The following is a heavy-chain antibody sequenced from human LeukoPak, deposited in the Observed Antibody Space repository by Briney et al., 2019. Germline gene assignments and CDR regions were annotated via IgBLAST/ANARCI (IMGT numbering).Heavy chain of an antibody. Sequence: SEALSLTCTVSGGSVSSGSYYWSWLRLPPGKGLGWIGYIYYSGSTNYNPSLKSRVTISVDTSKNQFSLKLSSVTAADTAVYYCARDLRYQLLYSGGMDVGGQGTTDTVSS. D-gene: IGHD2-2*02. V-gene: IGHV4-61*01. CDR3: ARDLRYQLLYSGGMDV. CDR2: IYYSGST. J-gene: IGHJ6*02. CDR1: GGSVSSGSYY.